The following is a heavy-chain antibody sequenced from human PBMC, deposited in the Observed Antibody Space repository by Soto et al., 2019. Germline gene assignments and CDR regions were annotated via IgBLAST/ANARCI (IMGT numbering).Heavy chain of an antibody. Sequence: QVQLVESGGGVVQPGRSLRLSCAASGFTFSSYGMHWVRQAPGKGLEWVAVMWYDGSNKYYADSVKGRFTISRDNSKNSLYLQINSLRAEDTAVYYCARGIRDTAMGPHYYYYGMDVWGQGTTVTVSS. V-gene: IGHV3-33*01. CDR1: GFTFSSYG. CDR2: MWYDGSNK. CDR3: ARGIRDTAMGPHYYYYGMDV. J-gene: IGHJ6*02. D-gene: IGHD5-18*01.